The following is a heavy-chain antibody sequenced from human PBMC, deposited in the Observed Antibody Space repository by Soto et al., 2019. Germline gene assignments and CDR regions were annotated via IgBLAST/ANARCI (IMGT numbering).Heavy chain of an antibody. J-gene: IGHJ4*02. CDR1: GFTFRNYS. D-gene: IGHD3-3*01. CDR3: ARDREFGVVIPFDY. CDR2: ISYDGCNK. Sequence: GSLRISCGTAGFTFRNYSIHRVRQAPGKGLEWVAVISYDGCNKYYADSVKGRFTISRDNSKNTLYLQMNSLRSEDTAVYYCARDREFGVVIPFDYWGQGTLVTVSS. V-gene: IGHV3-30-3*01.